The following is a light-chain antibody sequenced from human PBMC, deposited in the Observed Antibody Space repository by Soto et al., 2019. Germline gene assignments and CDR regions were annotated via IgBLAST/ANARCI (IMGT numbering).Light chain of an antibody. J-gene: IGKJ1*01. V-gene: IGKV1-5*03. CDR2: KGS. CDR3: QQYAAQSPWT. CDR1: QRIRSTW. Sequence: DVQMTQSPSTLSASVGDKVTITCRASQRIRSTWLAWFQQRPGKAPNVLIYKGSTLASGVSSRFSGSGSGTEFTLTISSLQPDDFATYFCQQYAAQSPWTFGQGTRVE.